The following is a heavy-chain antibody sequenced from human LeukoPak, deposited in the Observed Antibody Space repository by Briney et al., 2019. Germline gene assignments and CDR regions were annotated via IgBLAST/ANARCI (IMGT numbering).Heavy chain of an antibody. D-gene: IGHD5-24*01. CDR2: IILIFGTA. CDR1: GGTFSSYA. CDR3: ASPRTDGYNSGFPYVY. V-gene: IGHV1-69*01. Sequence: SVKVSCKASGGTFSSYAMSWVRQAPGQGIEWMGGIILIFGTATYAQKFQGSVTITPHESPITTYIELTSLTSEDTAVYYCASPRTDGYNSGFPYVYWGQGTLVTVSS. J-gene: IGHJ4*02.